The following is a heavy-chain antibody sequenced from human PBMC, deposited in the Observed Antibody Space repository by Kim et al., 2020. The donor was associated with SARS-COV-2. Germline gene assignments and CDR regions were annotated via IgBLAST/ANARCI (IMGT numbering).Heavy chain of an antibody. J-gene: IGHJ4*02. CDR1: GFTFSSYA. Sequence: GGSLRLSCAASGFTFSSYAMSWVRQAPGKGLEWVSAISGSGGSTYYADSVKGRFTISRDNSKNTLYLQMNSLRAEDTAVYYCANQNRRNGYCTGGVCFPFDYWGQGTLVTVSS. CDR3: ANQNRRNGYCTGGVCFPFDY. D-gene: IGHD2-8*02. CDR2: ISGSGGST. V-gene: IGHV3-23*01.